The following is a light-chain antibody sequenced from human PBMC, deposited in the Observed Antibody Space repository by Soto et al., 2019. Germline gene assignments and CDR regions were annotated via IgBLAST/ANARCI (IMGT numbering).Light chain of an antibody. CDR2: DVN. CDR3: FSYVGATPYV. Sequence: QSALAQPASVSGSFGQSITISCSGPNTDLGVYGYVSWYQHHPGKAPKLLIYDVNNRPSGISDRFSGSKSGDTASLTISGLQAEDEADYFCFSYVGATPYVLGTGTKVT. V-gene: IGLV2-14*01. CDR1: NTDLGVYGY. J-gene: IGLJ1*01.